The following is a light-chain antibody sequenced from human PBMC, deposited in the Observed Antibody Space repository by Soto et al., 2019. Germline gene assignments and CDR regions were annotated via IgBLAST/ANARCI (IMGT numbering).Light chain of an antibody. CDR1: QSDFSSN. Sequence: EIVLTQSPGTLSLSPGERATLSCGASQSDFSSNLAWYKQKLGQAPRLLIYLASSRAAGIPDRFSGSGSGTDFTLAISRLEPEDFAVYYCQQYGSSPWRFGQGTKVEVK. V-gene: IGKV3-20*01. CDR2: LAS. J-gene: IGKJ1*01. CDR3: QQYGSSPWR.